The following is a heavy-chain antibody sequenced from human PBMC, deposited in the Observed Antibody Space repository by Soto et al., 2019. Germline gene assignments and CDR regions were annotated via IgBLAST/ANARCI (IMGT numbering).Heavy chain of an antibody. Sequence: EVPLLESGGDVVRPGGSLRLSCAASGFTFSSYAMGWVRQAPGKGLEWVAGVSRAGTYTFYADSVRGRSSISRDNSRDTVDLYMNALRGDDTAVYFCVKYTVTEDLGESWGQGTLVSVSS. V-gene: IGHV3-23*01. D-gene: IGHD3-16*01. CDR3: VKYTVTEDLGES. CDR2: VSRAGTYT. J-gene: IGHJ5*02. CDR1: GFTFSSYA.